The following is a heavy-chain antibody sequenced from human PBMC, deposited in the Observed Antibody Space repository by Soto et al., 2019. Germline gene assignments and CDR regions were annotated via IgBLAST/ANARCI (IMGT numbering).Heavy chain of an antibody. CDR3: AREAGGNSVELFDY. Sequence: SETLSLTCAVSGYSIRNNNWWAWIRQPPGKGLEWIGYIHYSGGTYYNLSLKSRVTMSVDMSKKQFSLNLSSVTAVDTAVYFCAREAGGNSVELFDYWGQGTLVT. D-gene: IGHD6-13*01. CDR1: GYSIRNNNW. V-gene: IGHV4-28*03. CDR2: IHYSGGT. J-gene: IGHJ4*02.